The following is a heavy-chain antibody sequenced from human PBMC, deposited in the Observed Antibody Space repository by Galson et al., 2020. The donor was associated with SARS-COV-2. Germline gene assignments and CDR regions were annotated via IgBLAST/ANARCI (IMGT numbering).Heavy chain of an antibody. CDR2: INRDGTQE. D-gene: IGHD1-1*01. Sequence: GGSLRLSCTASGLTFRVYWMTWVRQPPGRGLEWLAYINRDGTQEAYLDSSRGRFTIPRDNVESSVYLQMNSLRAEDTAVYYCARILPSGYYDHWGQGTLVTVSS. CDR1: GLTFRVYW. J-gene: IGHJ4*02. V-gene: IGHV3-7*01. CDR3: ARILPSGYYDH.